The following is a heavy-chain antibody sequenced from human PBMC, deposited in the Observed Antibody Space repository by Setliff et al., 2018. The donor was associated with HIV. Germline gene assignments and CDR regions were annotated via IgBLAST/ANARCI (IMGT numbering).Heavy chain of an antibody. CDR1: EYDINDQY. J-gene: IGHJ3*02. Sequence: ASVKVSCKTSEYDINDQYINWVRQAPGQGLEWMGWINSASGGTNYAQNFQGRVTVTRDTSINTAYVELNSLKSDDTAVYYCARDYLHVFDIWGQGTMVTVSS. V-gene: IGHV1-2*02. CDR2: INSASGGT. CDR3: ARDYLHVFDI.